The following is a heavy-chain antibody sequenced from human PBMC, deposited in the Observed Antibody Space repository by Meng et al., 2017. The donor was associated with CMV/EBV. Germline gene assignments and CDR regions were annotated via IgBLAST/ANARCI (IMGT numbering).Heavy chain of an antibody. D-gene: IGHD1-26*01. CDR1: GGSISSYY. CDR2: IYYSGST. J-gene: IGHJ4*02. CDR3: AREFIVGSGFDY. V-gene: IGHV4-59*01. Sequence: SETLSLTSTVTGGSISSYYWSWIPQPPGKGLEWIGYIYYSGSTNYNPSLKSRVTISVDTSKNQFSLKLSSVTAADTAVYYCAREFIVGSGFDYWGQGTLVTVSS.